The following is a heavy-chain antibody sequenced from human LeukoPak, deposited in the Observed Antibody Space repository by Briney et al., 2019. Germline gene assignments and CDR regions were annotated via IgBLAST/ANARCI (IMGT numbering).Heavy chain of an antibody. CDR1: GYTFTSYG. Sequence: GASVKVSCNASGYTFTSYGMSCVGQAPGPGLEWMGWISAYNGNTNYAQNLQGRVTMTTDTSTSTAYMELRSLTSDDTAVYCCTRDPRITMIVVVTRFDYWGQGTLVTVSS. CDR2: ISAYNGNT. V-gene: IGHV1-18*01. J-gene: IGHJ4*02. D-gene: IGHD3-22*01. CDR3: TRDPRITMIVVVTRFDY.